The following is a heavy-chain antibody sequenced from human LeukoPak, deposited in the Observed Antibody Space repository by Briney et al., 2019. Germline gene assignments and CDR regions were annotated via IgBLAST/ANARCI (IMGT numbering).Heavy chain of an antibody. D-gene: IGHD3-3*01. CDR1: GGSISSGGYY. J-gene: IGHJ4*02. CDR3: ASQYYDFWSGYWDY. V-gene: IGHV4-30-2*01. Sequence: SQTLSLTCTVSGGSISSGGYYWSWIRQPPGKGLEWIGYIYHSGSTYYNPSLKSRVTISVDRSKNQFSLKLSSVTAADTAVYYCASQYYDFWSGYWDYWGQGTLVTVSS. CDR2: IYHSGST.